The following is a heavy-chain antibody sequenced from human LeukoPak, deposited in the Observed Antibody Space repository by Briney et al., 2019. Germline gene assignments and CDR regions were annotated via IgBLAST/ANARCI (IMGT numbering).Heavy chain of an antibody. CDR1: GFTFSRYW. Sequence: GGSLRLSCAASGFTFSRYWMHWVRQVPGKGLLWVSCINSDGSTTTYADFVKGRFTISRDDAKNTLYLQMNILRAEDTAVYYCARDGSNSGWIDYWGQGTLVTVSS. CDR2: INSDGSTT. J-gene: IGHJ4*02. D-gene: IGHD6-19*01. CDR3: ARDGSNSGWIDY. V-gene: IGHV3-74*01.